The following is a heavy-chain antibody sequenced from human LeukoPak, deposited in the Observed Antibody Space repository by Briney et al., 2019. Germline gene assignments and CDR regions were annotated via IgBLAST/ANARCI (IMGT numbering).Heavy chain of an antibody. D-gene: IGHD3-10*01. Sequence: GASVKVSCKASGGNFSSYAISWVRQAPGQGLEWMGGTIPIFGSANYVQKFQGRGTITADESTSTTYMELSSLRSEDTAVYYCARDLKWQAHTERPMVRGISDVFEIWGQGTMVTVSS. CDR3: ARDLKWQAHTERPMVRGISDVFEI. V-gene: IGHV1-69*13. CDR1: GGNFSSYA. CDR2: TIPIFGSA. J-gene: IGHJ3*02.